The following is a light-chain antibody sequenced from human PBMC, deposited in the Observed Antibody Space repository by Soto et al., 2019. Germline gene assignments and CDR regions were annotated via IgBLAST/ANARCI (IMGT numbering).Light chain of an antibody. Sequence: QSVLTQPPSASGTPGQRVTISCSGSSSNIGSNAVYWYQQLPGTAPTLLIYSNNQRPSGVPDRFSGSKSGTSASLAISGLQSVDEADYYCAAWDVSLNDVVFGGGTKLTVL. CDR1: SSNIGSNA. CDR2: SNN. CDR3: AAWDVSLNDVV. J-gene: IGLJ2*01. V-gene: IGLV1-44*01.